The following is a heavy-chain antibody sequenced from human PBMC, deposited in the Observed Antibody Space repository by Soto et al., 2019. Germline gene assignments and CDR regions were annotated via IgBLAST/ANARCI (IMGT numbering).Heavy chain of an antibody. V-gene: IGHV1-45*02. CDR3: VRSPLAGPLPDDVRDE. J-gene: IGHJ3*01. D-gene: IGHD3-10*02. CDR1: GYSFTYRY. Sequence: QMQLVQSGTEVKKTGSSVKISCKASGYSFTYRYLHWVRQAPGQPFEWMGWITVYNGDTKYAQRFQHRVTITRETSLTAVYMEMRTLTSEDTAMYYFVRSPLAGPLPDDVRDEWGQGTMVTVSS. CDR2: ITVYNGDT.